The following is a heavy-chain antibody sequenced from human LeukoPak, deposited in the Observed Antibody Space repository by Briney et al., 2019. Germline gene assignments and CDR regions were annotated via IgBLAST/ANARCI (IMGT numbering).Heavy chain of an antibody. D-gene: IGHD6-13*01. V-gene: IGHV4-59*01. Sequence: SETLSLTCTVSGGSISSYYWSWIRQPPGKGLEWIGYVYYSGSAHYNPSLKSRVTISVDTSKSQFSLKLSSVTAADTAVYYCARDLGVAAAASGFDYWGQGTLVTVSS. CDR1: GGSISSYY. CDR3: ARDLGVAAAASGFDY. J-gene: IGHJ4*02. CDR2: VYYSGSA.